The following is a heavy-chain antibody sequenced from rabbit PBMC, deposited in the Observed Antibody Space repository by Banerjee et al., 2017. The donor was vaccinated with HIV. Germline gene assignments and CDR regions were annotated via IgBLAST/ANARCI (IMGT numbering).Heavy chain of an antibody. J-gene: IGHJ4*01. D-gene: IGHD6-1*01. Sequence: QEQLEESGGGLAHPEGSRALTGKASGSPTSSGYWRGWVRQAPGKGLEWIGCIYGGSGSTYYASWAKGRFTISKTSSTTVTLQMTSLTAADTATYFCARDTDGYGGAIFNLWGPGTLVTVS. CDR3: ARDTDGYGGAIFNL. V-gene: IGHV1S45*01. CDR2: IYGGSGST. CDR1: GSPTSSGYW.